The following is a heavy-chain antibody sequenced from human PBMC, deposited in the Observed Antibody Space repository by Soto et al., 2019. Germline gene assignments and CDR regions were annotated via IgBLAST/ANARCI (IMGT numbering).Heavy chain of an antibody. J-gene: IGHJ6*02. Sequence: SETLSLTCTVSVVSINTFYWSWVRHPAGKGLEWIGRIFSSGSTSFNPSLESRVAMSVDTSKNHFSLNLSSVTAADMAVYYCAREGSYSAYNFAHGIELWCLDVWGQGARFTVSS. V-gene: IGHV4-4*07. CDR1: VVSINTFY. CDR2: IFSSGST. CDR3: AREGSYSAYNFAHGIELWCLDV. D-gene: IGHD5-12*01.